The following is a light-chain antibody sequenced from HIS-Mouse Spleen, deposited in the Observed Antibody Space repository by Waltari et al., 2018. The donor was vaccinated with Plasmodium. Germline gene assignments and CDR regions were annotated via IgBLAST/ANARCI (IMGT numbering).Light chain of an antibody. J-gene: IGLJ3*02. CDR3: YSAADNNR. Sequence: SYELTQPSSVSVSPGQTARIPCSGDVLAKKYARWFQQKPGQAPVLVIYKDSERPSGIPERFSGSSSGTTVTLTISGAQVEDEADYYCYSAADNNRFGGGTKLTVL. V-gene: IGLV3-27*01. CDR2: KDS. CDR1: VLAKKY.